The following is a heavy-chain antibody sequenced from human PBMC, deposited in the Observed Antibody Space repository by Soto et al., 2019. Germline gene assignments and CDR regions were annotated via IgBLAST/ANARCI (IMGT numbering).Heavy chain of an antibody. V-gene: IGHV3-64*01. J-gene: IGHJ4*02. CDR1: GFTFSSYA. D-gene: IGHD2-2*01. CDR2: ISSNGGST. Sequence: GGSLRLSCAASGFTFSSYAMHWVRQAPGKGLEYVSAISSNGGSTYYANSVKGRFTISRDNSKNTLYLQMGSLRAEDMAVYYCASGRRYCSSTSCYGPMSYWGQGTLVTVSS. CDR3: ASGRRYCSSTSCYGPMSY.